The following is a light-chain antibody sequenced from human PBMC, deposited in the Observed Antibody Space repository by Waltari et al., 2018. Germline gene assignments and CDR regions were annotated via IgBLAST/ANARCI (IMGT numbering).Light chain of an antibody. CDR2: GAS. CDR1: QNVNDN. Sequence: EIVMTQSPVTLSVSPGERATVPCRASQNVNDNLAWFQQKPGQAPRLLIHGASTRASGTPDRFSGSGSGTEFTLTISTLQSEDFAIYYCQQYNDWPPEYTFGQGTKLELK. V-gene: IGKV3-15*01. J-gene: IGKJ2*01. CDR3: QQYNDWPPEYT.